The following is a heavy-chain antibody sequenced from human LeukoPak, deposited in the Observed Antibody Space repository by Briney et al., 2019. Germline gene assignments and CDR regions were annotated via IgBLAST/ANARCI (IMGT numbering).Heavy chain of an antibody. CDR1: GCTFSSYA. V-gene: IGHV3-30*18. J-gene: IGHJ4*02. CDR3: AKDPPPYCINIRCYSTPFDY. CDR2: IPYDASNT. D-gene: IGHD2-2*01. Sequence: GASLRLSCAASGCTFSSYAMHWVRQAPGKGLEWVAVIPYDASNTYYPDSVKGRFTISRDNSENTLYLQMNRLTAEDTAVYFCAKDPPPYCINIRCYSTPFDYWGQGTLVSVSS.